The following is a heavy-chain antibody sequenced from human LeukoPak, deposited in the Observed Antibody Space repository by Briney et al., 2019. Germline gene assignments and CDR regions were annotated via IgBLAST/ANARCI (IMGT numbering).Heavy chain of an antibody. J-gene: IGHJ5*02. CDR2: MNPNSGNT. Sequence: GASVKVSCKASGYTFTSYDINWVRQATGQGLEWMGWMNPNSGNTGYAQKFQGRVTITRNTSISTAYMELSSLRSEDTAVYYCARDYYYDSSGYPRGWFDPWGQGTLVTVSS. CDR3: ARDYYYDSSGYPRGWFDP. D-gene: IGHD3-22*01. V-gene: IGHV1-8*03. CDR1: GYTFTSYD.